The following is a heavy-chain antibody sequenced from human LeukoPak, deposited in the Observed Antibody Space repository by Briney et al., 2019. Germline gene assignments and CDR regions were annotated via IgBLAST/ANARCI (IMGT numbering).Heavy chain of an antibody. CDR2: IDHSGST. Sequence: PSETLSLTCAVYGGSFSGYYWSWIRQPPGKGLEWIGEIDHSGSTNYNPSLKSRVTISVDTSKNQFSLKLSSVTAADTAVYYCARGARTPSGYGSRTAGRANWFDPWGQGTLVTVSS. V-gene: IGHV4-34*01. CDR3: ARGARTPSGYGSRTAGRANWFDP. D-gene: IGHD5-12*01. J-gene: IGHJ5*02. CDR1: GGSFSGYY.